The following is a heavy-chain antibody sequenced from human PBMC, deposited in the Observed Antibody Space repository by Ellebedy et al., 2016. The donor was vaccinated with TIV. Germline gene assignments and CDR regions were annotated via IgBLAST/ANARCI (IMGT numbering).Heavy chain of an antibody. CDR1: GISFRNNY. Sequence: PGGSLRLSCGGSGISFRNNYMYWVRQAPGKGLEWLGLIRKTSDGGTAEYSASVKGRFTISRDDSQNTLYLQMDSLKTEDTAVYYCPTDWSIWFGISRYWGQGTLVTVSS. J-gene: IGHJ4*02. CDR2: IRKTSDGGTA. D-gene: IGHD3-10*01. CDR3: PTDWSIWFGISRY. V-gene: IGHV3-15*01.